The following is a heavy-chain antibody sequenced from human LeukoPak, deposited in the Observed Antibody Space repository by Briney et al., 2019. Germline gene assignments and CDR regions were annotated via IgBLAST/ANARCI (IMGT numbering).Heavy chain of an antibody. CDR3: ARGRRYSGYDYDGLYYMDV. Sequence: ASVKVSCKASGYTFTFYYIHWVRQAPGQGLEWMGIINPNDGSTSYAQKFQGRVTMTRDTSTSTVYMELSSLRSEDTAVYYCARGRRYSGYDYDGLYYMDVWGKGTTVTVSS. V-gene: IGHV1-46*01. D-gene: IGHD5-12*01. J-gene: IGHJ6*03. CDR2: INPNDGST. CDR1: GYTFTFYY.